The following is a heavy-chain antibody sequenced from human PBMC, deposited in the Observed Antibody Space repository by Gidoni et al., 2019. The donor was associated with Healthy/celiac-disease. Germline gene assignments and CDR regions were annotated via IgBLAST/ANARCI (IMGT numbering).Heavy chain of an antibody. CDR3: ARAHYYDSSGYPKGSWFDP. D-gene: IGHD3-22*01. V-gene: IGHV4-4*07. CDR2: IYTSGST. J-gene: IGHJ5*02. Sequence: QVQLQESGPGRVKPPETLSLPCTVSGGSISRHYWSWTRQPAAKGLEWIGRIYTSGSTNYNPSLKSRVTMSVDTSKNQFSLKLSSVTAADTAVYYCARAHYYDSSGYPKGSWFDPWGQGTLVTVSS. CDR1: GGSISRHY.